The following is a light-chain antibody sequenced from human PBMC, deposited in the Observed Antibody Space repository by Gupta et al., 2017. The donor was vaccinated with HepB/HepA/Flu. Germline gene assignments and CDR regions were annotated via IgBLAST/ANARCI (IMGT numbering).Light chain of an antibody. CDR1: QSISGY. CDR2: AAS. V-gene: IGKV1-39*01. CDR3: QQSYTNPRT. J-gene: IGKJ1*01. Sequence: DIQMTQSPSSLSASVGDRVTITCRASQSISGYLNWYQQKPGKAPKVLIYAASSLQSGVPSRFSGSGSGTXFTLTIXSLQPEDFATYYCQQSYTNPRTFGXGTKVEIK.